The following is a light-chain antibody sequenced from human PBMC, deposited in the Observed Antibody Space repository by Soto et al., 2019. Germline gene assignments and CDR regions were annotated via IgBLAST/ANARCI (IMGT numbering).Light chain of an antibody. V-gene: IGKV2-30*01. J-gene: IGKJ2*01. CDR3: MQGSHWPYT. CDR2: WVS. Sequence: DVVMTQSPLSLPVTLGQPASISCRSSQSLIYSDGNTYLNWFQQRPGQSPRRLIYWVSNRDSGVPDRFSGSASGSNSTLKISRVEAEAVGVYYCMQGSHWPYTFCQGTKLEIK. CDR1: QSLIYSDGNTY.